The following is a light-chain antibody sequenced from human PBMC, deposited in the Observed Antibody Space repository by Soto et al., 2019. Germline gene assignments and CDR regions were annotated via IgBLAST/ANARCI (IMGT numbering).Light chain of an antibody. Sequence: DIQMTQSPSTLSASLGDRVTITCRASQTISIRLARYQKKPRKANKLLIYDASSLKSGVPSRFSGSGSGTEFTLTISSLQPDDFATYYCQQYNSYGTFGQGTKVDI. V-gene: IGKV1-5*01. J-gene: IGKJ1*01. CDR3: QQYNSYGT. CDR2: DAS. CDR1: QTISIR.